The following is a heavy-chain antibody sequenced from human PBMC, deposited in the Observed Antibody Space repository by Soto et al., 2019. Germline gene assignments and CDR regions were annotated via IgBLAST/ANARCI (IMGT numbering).Heavy chain of an antibody. Sequence: QVQLQESGPGLVKPSQTLSLTCTVSGGSISSGGYYWGWIRQHPGEGLGWIGYLYYSGSTYYNPALKRRVTTSGDTSKNQFSLKLSWVTAADTAVYYCARGVTMVRGVIHTPYFDYWGQGTLVTVSS. J-gene: IGHJ4*02. CDR3: ARGVTMVRGVIHTPYFDY. CDR2: LYYSGST. V-gene: IGHV4-31*03. D-gene: IGHD3-10*01. CDR1: GGSISSGGYY.